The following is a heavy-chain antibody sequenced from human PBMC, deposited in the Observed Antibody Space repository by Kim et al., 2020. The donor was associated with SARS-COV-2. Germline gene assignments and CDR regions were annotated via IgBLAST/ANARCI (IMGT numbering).Heavy chain of an antibody. CDR1: GFTFSSYA. CDR3: ARDYYDSSGYYNNWFDP. D-gene: IGHD3-22*01. Sequence: GGSLRLSCAASGFTFSSYAMHWVRQAPGKGLEWVAVISYDGSNKYYADSVKGRFTISRDNSKNTLYLQMNSLRAEDTAVYYCARDYYDSSGYYNNWFDPWGQGTIVTVSS. CDR2: ISYDGSNK. V-gene: IGHV3-30*04. J-gene: IGHJ5*02.